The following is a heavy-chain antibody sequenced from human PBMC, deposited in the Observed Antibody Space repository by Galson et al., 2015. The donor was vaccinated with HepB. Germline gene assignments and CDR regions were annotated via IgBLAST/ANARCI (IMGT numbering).Heavy chain of an antibody. CDR2: IKSKTDGGTT. Sequence: WVRQAPGKGLEWVGRIKSKTDGGTTDYAAPVKGRFTISRDDSKNTLYLQTNSLRTEDTAVYYCTTVSRVAREEPPGEYDAFDIWGQGTMVTVSS. J-gene: IGHJ3*02. V-gene: IGHV3-15*01. D-gene: IGHD3-10*01. CDR3: TTVSRVAREEPPGEYDAFDI.